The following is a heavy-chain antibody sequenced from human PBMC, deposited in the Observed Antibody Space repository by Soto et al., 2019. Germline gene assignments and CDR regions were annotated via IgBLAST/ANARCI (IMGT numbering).Heavy chain of an antibody. CDR1: GGSISSGDYY. V-gene: IGHV4-30-4*01. D-gene: IGHD3-22*01. Sequence: SETLSLTCTVSGGSISSGDYYWSWIRQPPGKGLEWIGYIYYSGSTYYNPSLKSRVTISVDTSKNQFSLKLSSVTAADTAVYYCAREVLYYDSSGYFFGVTIDYWGQGTLVTVSS. CDR2: IYYSGST. J-gene: IGHJ4*02. CDR3: AREVLYYDSSGYFFGVTIDY.